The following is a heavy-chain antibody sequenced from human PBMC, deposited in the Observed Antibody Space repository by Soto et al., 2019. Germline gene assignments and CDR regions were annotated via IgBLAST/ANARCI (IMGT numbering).Heavy chain of an antibody. V-gene: IGHV3-21*01. CDR2: ISSSSSYI. CDR1: GFTFSSYS. CDR3: ARDLQRITMVRGVIITSFYGMDV. D-gene: IGHD3-10*01. Sequence: GGSLRLSCAASGFTFSSYSMNWVRQAPGKGLEWVSSISSSSSYIYYADSVKGRFTISRDNAKNSLYLQMNSLRAEDTAVYYCARDLQRITMVRGVIITSFYGMDVWGQGTTVTVS. J-gene: IGHJ6*02.